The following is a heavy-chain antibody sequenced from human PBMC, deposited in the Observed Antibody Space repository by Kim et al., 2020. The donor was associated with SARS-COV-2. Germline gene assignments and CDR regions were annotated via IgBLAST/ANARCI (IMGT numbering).Heavy chain of an antibody. CDR1: GFTFSSYA. CDR3: AKDGSRKFGSSSSYYFDY. J-gene: IGHJ4*02. V-gene: IGHV3-23*03. D-gene: IGHD6-6*01. Sequence: GGSLRLSCAASGFTFSSYAMSWVRQAPGKGLEWVSVIYSGGSSTYYADSVKGRFTISRDNSKNTLYLQMNSLRAEDTAVYYCAKDGSRKFGSSSSYYFDYWGQGTLVTVSS. CDR2: IYSGGSST.